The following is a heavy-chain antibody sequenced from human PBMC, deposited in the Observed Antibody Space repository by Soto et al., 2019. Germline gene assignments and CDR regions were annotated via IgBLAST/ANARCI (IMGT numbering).Heavy chain of an antibody. D-gene: IGHD1-1*01. V-gene: IGHV3-74*03. J-gene: IGHJ4*02. CDR2: ISSDGSST. CDR3: ATAGTGTFTY. Sequence: EVQLVESGGGLVQPGGSLRLSCAASGFTFSGSWMHWVRQAPGKGLVWVSRISSDGSSTTYADSVKGRFTISRDNAKNMLYLQMNSLRSEVTAVYYCATAGTGTFTYWGQGTLATVSS. CDR1: GFTFSGSW.